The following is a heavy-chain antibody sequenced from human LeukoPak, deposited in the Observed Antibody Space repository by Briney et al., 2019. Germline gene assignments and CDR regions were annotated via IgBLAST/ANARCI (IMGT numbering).Heavy chain of an antibody. Sequence: SETLSLTCAVYGGSFSGYYWSWIRQPPGKGLGWMGEINHSGSTNYNPSLKSRVTISVDTSKNQFSLKLSSVAAADTAVYYCARDWISYNYVLAYWGQGTLVTVSS. CDR1: GGSFSGYY. J-gene: IGHJ4*02. V-gene: IGHV4-34*01. CDR3: ARDWISYNYVLAY. D-gene: IGHD5-24*01. CDR2: INHSGST.